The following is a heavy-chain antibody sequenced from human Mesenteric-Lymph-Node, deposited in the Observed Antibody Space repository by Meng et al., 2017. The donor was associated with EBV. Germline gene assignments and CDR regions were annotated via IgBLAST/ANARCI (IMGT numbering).Heavy chain of an antibody. V-gene: IGHV4-4*02. CDR1: GGSISSSNW. CDR2: IYHGGST. J-gene: IGHJ2*01. Sequence: QGPLQESGRGLVKPSWTLSLTCAVSGGSISSSNWWSWVRQSPGKGLEWIGEIYHGGSTNYNPSLKSRVTMSVDKSQNQFSLKLTSVTAADRAIYYCAGGEIVRGEWYFDLWGRGTLVTVSS. D-gene: IGHD1-26*01. CDR3: AGGEIVRGEWYFDL.